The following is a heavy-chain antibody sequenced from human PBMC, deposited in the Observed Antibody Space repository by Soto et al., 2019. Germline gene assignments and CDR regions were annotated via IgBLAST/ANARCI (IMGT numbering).Heavy chain of an antibody. Sequence: GGSLRLSCAVSGFTFSSYEMNWVRQAPGKGLEWVSGIGGGGKTRYYADSVRGRFTFSRDNSRNILYLQMNSLRAEDTAMYYCARSLFMVAPDNEPFDYWGQGTLVTVSS. V-gene: IGHV3-48*03. J-gene: IGHJ4*02. CDR2: IGGGGKTR. CDR3: ARSLFMVAPDNEPFDY. CDR1: GFTFSSYE. D-gene: IGHD5-12*01.